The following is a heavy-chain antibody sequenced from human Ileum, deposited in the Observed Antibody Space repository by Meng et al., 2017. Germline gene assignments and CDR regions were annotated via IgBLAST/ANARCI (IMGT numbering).Heavy chain of an antibody. J-gene: IGHJ5*02. CDR2: IVPILNAS. CDR1: GGAFSSSA. D-gene: IGHD2-15*01. Sequence: QVQLVQSGAEVKYPGSSVTVSCKASGGAFSSSAIGWLRQAPGRGLEVMGRIVPILNASTYAQNFKGRVTLSADMATTTVYMELSSLTSDDTAVYFCARDCSGGGCFDPWGQGTLVTVSS. CDR3: ARDCSGGGCFDP. V-gene: IGHV1-69*04.